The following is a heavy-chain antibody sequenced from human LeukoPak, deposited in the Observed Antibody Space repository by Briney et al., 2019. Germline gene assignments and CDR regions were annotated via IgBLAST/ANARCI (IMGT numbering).Heavy chain of an antibody. CDR1: GYSFTSYW. CDR3: ARQSQYCSSTSCYGGGVDY. Sequence: GESLKISCKGSGYSFTSYWIGWVRQMPGKGLEWMGIIYPGDSDTRYSPPFQGQVTISADKSISTAYLQWSSLKASDTAMYYCARQSQYCSSTSCYGGGVDYWGQGTLVTVSS. V-gene: IGHV5-51*01. D-gene: IGHD2-2*01. J-gene: IGHJ4*02. CDR2: IYPGDSDT.